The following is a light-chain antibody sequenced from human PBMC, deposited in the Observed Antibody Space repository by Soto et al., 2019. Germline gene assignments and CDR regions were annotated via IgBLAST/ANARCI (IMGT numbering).Light chain of an antibody. CDR1: QDISNY. J-gene: IGKJ1*01. CDR3: QQYGNLPRT. V-gene: IGKV1-33*01. CDR2: DAS. Sequence: DIQMTQSPSSLSASVGDRVTITCQASQDISNYLNWYQQKPGKAPKLLIYDASNLETEVPSRFTGSGSGTDFTFTISSLQPEDIATYYCQQYGNLPRTFGQGTKVEIK.